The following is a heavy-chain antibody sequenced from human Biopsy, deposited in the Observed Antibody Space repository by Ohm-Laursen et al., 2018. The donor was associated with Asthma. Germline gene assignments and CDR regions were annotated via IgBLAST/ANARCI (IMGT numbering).Heavy chain of an antibody. CDR1: GGTFNTYV. V-gene: IGHV1-69*01. CDR3: ARKAGSCISRTCYSLDF. Sequence: GSSVKVSCNSLGGTFNTYVIGWVRQAPGQGLEWMGGINSVFGTTTYPQKFQDRVTITADDSTSTVYMELSSLRSEDTAVYYCARKAGSCISRTCYSLDFWGQGTLVPVSS. J-gene: IGHJ4*02. CDR2: INSVFGTT. D-gene: IGHD2-2*01.